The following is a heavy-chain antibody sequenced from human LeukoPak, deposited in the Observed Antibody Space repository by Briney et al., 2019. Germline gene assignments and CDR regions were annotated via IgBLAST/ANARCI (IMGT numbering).Heavy chain of an antibody. CDR3: ATDLQYDAFDI. CDR1: GYTFTSYA. D-gene: IGHD4-11*01. Sequence: ASVKVSCKASGYTFTSYAMHWVRQAPGKGLEWMGGFDPEDGETIYAQKFQGRVTMTEDTSTDTAYMELSSLRSEDTAVYYCATDLQYDAFDIWGQGTMVTVSS. CDR2: FDPEDGET. J-gene: IGHJ3*02. V-gene: IGHV1-24*01.